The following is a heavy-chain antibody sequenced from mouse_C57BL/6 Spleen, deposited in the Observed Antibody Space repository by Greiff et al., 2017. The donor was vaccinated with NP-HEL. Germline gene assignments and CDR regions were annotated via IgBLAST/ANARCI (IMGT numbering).Heavy chain of an antibody. Sequence: QVQLQQSGAELVKPGASVKLSCKASGYTFTEYTIHWVKQRSGQGLEWIGWFYPGSGRIKYNEKFKDKATLTADKSYSTVNMELSSLTSEDSAVYFCERHEDDGDGYYVGYAMDYWGQGTSVTVSS. CDR2: FYPGSGRI. CDR1: GYTFTEYT. D-gene: IGHD2-3*01. CDR3: ERHEDDGDGYYVGYAMDY. J-gene: IGHJ4*01. V-gene: IGHV1-62-2*01.